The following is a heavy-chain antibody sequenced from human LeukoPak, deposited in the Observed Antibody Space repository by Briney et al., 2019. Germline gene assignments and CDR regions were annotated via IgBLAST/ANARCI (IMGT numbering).Heavy chain of an antibody. CDR1: GGTFSSYA. Sequence: ASMKVSCKASGGTFSSYAISWVRQAPGQGLEWMGRIIPILGIANYAQKFQGRVTITADKSTSTAYMELSSLRSEDTAVYYCAKSTYYYDSSGYYPEDYWGQGTLVTVSS. J-gene: IGHJ4*02. D-gene: IGHD3-22*01. CDR2: IIPILGIA. CDR3: AKSTYYYDSSGYYPEDY. V-gene: IGHV1-69*04.